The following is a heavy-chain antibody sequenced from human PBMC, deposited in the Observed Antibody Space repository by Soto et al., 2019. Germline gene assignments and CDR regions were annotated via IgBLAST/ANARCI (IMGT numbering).Heavy chain of an antibody. D-gene: IGHD2-8*01. J-gene: IGHJ6*02. CDR1: GFTFSSYW. V-gene: IGHV3-74*01. CDR3: ARDRPHCTNGVCYTDYYGMDV. CDR2: INSDGSST. Sequence: GGSLRLSCAASGFTFSSYWMHWVRQAPGKGLVWVSRINSDGSSTSYADSVKGRFTISRDNAKNTLYLQMNSLRAEDTAVYYCARDRPHCTNGVCYTDYYGMDVWGQGTTVTVSS.